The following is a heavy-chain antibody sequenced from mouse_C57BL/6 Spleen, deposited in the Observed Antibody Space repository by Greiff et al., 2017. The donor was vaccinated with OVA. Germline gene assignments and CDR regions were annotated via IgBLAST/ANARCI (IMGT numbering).Heavy chain of an antibody. Sequence: EVKLMESGGGLVKPGGSLKLSCAASGFTFSDYGMHWVRQAPEKGLEWVAYISSGSSTIYYADTVKGRFTISRDNAKNTLFLQMTSLRSEDTAMYYCARPTVVATPMDYWGQGTSVTVSS. D-gene: IGHD1-1*01. CDR1: GFTFSDYG. J-gene: IGHJ4*01. CDR2: ISSGSSTI. V-gene: IGHV5-17*01. CDR3: ARPTVVATPMDY.